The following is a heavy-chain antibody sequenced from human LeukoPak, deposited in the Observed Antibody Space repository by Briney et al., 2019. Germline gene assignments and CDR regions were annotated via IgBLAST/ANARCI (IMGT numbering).Heavy chain of an antibody. V-gene: IGHV3-23*01. J-gene: IGHJ4*02. CDR1: GFTFSTYV. CDR2: ISGSGGST. D-gene: IGHD1-1*01. Sequence: GGSLRLSCAASGFTFSTYVMSWVRQAPGKGLEWVSAISGSGGSTYYADSVKGRFTISRDNSKSTLHLQMNSLGADDTAAYYCAKGNWRYFDYWGQGTLVTVSS. CDR3: AKGNWRYFDY.